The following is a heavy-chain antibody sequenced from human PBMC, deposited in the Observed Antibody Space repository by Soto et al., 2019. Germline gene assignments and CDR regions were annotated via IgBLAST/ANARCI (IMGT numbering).Heavy chain of an antibody. CDR2: IYYSGST. D-gene: IGHD6-13*01. J-gene: IGHJ5*02. Sequence: QLQLQESGPGLVKPSETLSLTCTVSGGSISSSSFHWGWIRQPPGKGLEWIGSIYYSGSTYYSPSLKSRVPISVDTSKNHFALKLSSVNAADTAVYYCARRERAAGTDWWFDPWGQGTMVTVSS. V-gene: IGHV4-39*02. CDR1: GGSISSSSFH. CDR3: ARRERAAGTDWWFDP.